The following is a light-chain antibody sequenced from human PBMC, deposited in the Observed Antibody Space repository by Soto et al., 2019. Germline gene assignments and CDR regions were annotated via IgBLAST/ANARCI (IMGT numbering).Light chain of an antibody. V-gene: IGLV2-8*01. CDR2: EVT. CDR1: SSDVGGYDY. CDR3: SSYAGSNNFV. J-gene: IGLJ1*01. Sequence: LTQPPSASGSPAQSVTISCTGTSSDVGGYDYVSWYQQHPGKAPNLMIYEVTKRPSGVPDRFSGSKSGNTASLTVSGLQAEDEADYYCSSYAGSNNFVFGTGTKVTVL.